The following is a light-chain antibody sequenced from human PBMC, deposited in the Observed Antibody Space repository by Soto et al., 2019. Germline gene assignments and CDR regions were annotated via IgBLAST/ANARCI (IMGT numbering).Light chain of an antibody. Sequence: EIVLTQSPATLSLSPGERATLSRRASQSVSSYLAWYQQKPGQAPRLLIYDAAHRATGIPARFSGSGSGPDFTLTISSLDPEDFAVNDCHQHSNCAPSCGPGINVDIK. J-gene: IGKJ3*01. CDR2: DAA. V-gene: IGKV3-11*01. CDR3: HQHSNCAPS. CDR1: QSVSSY.